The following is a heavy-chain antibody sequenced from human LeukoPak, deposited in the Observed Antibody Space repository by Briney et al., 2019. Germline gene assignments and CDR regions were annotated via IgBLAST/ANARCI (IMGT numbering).Heavy chain of an antibody. CDR2: IYYSGST. CDR1: GGSISSGGYY. D-gene: IGHD6-19*01. Sequence: SQTLSLTCTVSGGSISSGGYYWSWIRQHPGKGLEWIGYIYYSGSTYYNPSLKSRVTISRDTSKNQFSLNLNSVTAADTAVYYCARQSVYSSGWAPEYFQHLGQGTLVTVSS. V-gene: IGHV4-31*03. CDR3: ARQSVYSSGWAPEYFQH. J-gene: IGHJ1*01.